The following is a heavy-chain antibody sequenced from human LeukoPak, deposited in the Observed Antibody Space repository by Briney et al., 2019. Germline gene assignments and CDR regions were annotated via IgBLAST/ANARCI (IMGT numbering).Heavy chain of an antibody. CDR2: ISSSGSTI. Sequence: GGSLRLSCAASGFTFSSYEMNWVRQAPGKGLEWVSYISSSGSTIYYADSVKGRFTISRDNAKNTLYLQMNSLRAEDTAVYYCARDMTTVGYWGQGTLVTVSS. J-gene: IGHJ4*02. CDR1: GFTFSSYE. V-gene: IGHV3-48*03. CDR3: ARDMTTVGY. D-gene: IGHD4-17*01.